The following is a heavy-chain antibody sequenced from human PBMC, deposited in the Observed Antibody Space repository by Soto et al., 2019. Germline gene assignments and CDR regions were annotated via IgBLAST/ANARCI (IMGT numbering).Heavy chain of an antibody. CDR3: ARELGYCSGGTCYRGAFDV. CDR1: GFTFSSYW. V-gene: IGHV3-7*01. D-gene: IGHD2-15*01. J-gene: IGHJ3*01. Sequence: GGSLRLSCAASGFTFSSYWMTWVRQAPGKGLEWVANIKQDAGEIYYVDSVKGRFTISRDNAKDSMYLQMNSLRAEDTAVYYCARELGYCSGGTCYRGAFDVRGQGTMVTVSS. CDR2: IKQDAGEI.